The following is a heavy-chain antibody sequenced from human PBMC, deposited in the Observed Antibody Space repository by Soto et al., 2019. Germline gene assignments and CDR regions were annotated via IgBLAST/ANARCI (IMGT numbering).Heavy chain of an antibody. Sequence: EVQLLESGGGLVQPGGSLRLSCAASGFTFSSNAMSWVRQAPGKGLEWVSAISGSGGSTYYADSVKGRFTISRDNSKNTLYLQMNSLGAEDTAEYYCAKDYVRIAVGNFDYWGQGTLVTVSS. CDR1: GFTFSSNA. CDR3: AKDYVRIAVGNFDY. CDR2: ISGSGGST. J-gene: IGHJ4*02. V-gene: IGHV3-23*01. D-gene: IGHD6-19*01.